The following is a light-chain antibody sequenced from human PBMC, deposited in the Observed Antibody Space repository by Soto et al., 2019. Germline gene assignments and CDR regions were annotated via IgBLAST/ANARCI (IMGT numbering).Light chain of an antibody. Sequence: DIQLTQSPSFLSASVGDEVTITCRASQGIRTHLAWYQQKPGKAPKLLIYTASTLQSGVPSRFSGGGAGTEFTLTISSLQPEDFATYYCQQVNGFPPWTFG. CDR3: QQVNGFPPWT. V-gene: IGKV1-9*01. CDR2: TAS. J-gene: IGKJ1*01. CDR1: QGIRTH.